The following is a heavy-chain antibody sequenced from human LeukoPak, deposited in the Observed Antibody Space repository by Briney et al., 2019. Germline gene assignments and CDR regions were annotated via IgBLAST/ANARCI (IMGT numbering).Heavy chain of an antibody. V-gene: IGHV5-51*01. CDR2: IYPGDSDT. D-gene: IGHD6-19*01. CDR3: ARQRASGSGWERSAY. Sequence: WESLKISCKGSEYSFTSYWIGWVRQMPGKGLEWMGIIYPGDSDTRYGPSFQGQVTISADKSISTAYLQWSSLRASDTAMYYCARQRASGSGWERSAYWGQEPWSPSPQ. CDR1: EYSFTSYW. J-gene: IGHJ4*01.